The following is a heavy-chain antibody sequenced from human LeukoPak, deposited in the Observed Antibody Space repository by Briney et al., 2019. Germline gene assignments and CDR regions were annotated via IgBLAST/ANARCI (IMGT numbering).Heavy chain of an antibody. J-gene: IGHJ4*02. D-gene: IGHD1-1*01. CDR3: ARGERLGCDY. V-gene: IGHV4-59*01. CDR1: GGSISGYY. Sequence: PSETLSLTCTVSGGSISGYYWSWIRQPPGKGLEWIGYSYYRGSTNYNPSLKSRVLISVDTSKNQFSLKVNSVTAADTAVYYCARGERLGCDYWGQGTLVTVSS. CDR2: SYYRGST.